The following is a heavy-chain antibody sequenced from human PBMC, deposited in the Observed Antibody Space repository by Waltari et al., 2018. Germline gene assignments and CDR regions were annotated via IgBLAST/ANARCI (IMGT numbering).Heavy chain of an antibody. CDR2: ISSSSSYI. V-gene: IGHV3-21*04. J-gene: IGHJ4*02. CDR1: GFTFSSYS. Sequence: SCAASGFTFSSYSMNWVRQAPGKGLEWVSSISSSSSYIYYADSVKGRFTISRDNAKNSLYLQMNSLRAEDMALYYCAKDFYGSGFDYWGQGTLVTVSS. CDR3: AKDFYGSGFDY. D-gene: IGHD3-10*01.